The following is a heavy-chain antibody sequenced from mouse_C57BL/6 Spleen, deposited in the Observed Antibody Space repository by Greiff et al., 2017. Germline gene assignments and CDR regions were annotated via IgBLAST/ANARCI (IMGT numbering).Heavy chain of an antibody. CDR2: IYPGDGDT. CDR1: GYAFSSSW. D-gene: IGHD3-3*01. V-gene: IGHV1-82*01. Sequence: VQGVESGPELVKPGASVKISCKASGYAFSSSWMNWVKQRPGKGLEWIGRIYPGDGDTNYNGKFKGKATLTADKSSSTAYMQLSSLTSEDSAVYFCAHPEGDGGDFDYWGQGTTLTVSS. CDR3: AHPEGDGGDFDY. J-gene: IGHJ2*01.